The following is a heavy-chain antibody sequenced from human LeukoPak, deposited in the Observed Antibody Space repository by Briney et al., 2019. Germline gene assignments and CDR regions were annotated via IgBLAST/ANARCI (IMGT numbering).Heavy chain of an antibody. J-gene: IGHJ3*01. CDR3: SKDPNGDYVGAFDA. Sequence: GGSLRLSCAASGFTFSSYAVTWVRQTPGKGLEWISSITGSGTGTQYAGSVKGRFTISRDNSKNTVYLQMNSLRAEDTALYYCSKDPNGDYVGAFDAWGQGTMVTVSS. D-gene: IGHD4-17*01. CDR2: ITGSGTGT. V-gene: IGHV3-23*01. CDR1: GFTFSSYA.